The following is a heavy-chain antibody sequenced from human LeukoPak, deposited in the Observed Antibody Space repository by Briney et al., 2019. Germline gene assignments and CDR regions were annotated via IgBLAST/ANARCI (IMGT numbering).Heavy chain of an antibody. CDR2: ISYDGSNK. CDR3: AKTVTTYYYYYGVDV. CDR1: GFTFSSYG. V-gene: IGHV3-30*18. J-gene: IGHJ6*02. D-gene: IGHD4-17*01. Sequence: GGSLRLSCAASGFTFSSYGMHWVRQAPGKGLEWVAVISYDGSNKYYADSVKGRFTLSRDNSKNTLYLQMNSLRAEDTAVYYCAKTVTTYYYYYGVDVWGQGTTVTVSS.